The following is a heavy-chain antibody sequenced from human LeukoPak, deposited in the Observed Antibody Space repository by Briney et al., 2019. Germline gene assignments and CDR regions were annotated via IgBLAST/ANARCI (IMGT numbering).Heavy chain of an antibody. CDR1: GGSISSSSYY. D-gene: IGHD3-10*01. Sequence: SETLSLTCTVSGGSISSSSYYWGWIRQPPGKGLEWIGSIYYSGSTYYNPSLKSRVTISVDTSKNQFSLKLSSVTAADTAVYYCARDLTMVRGLLGYGMDVWGQGTTVTVSS. V-gene: IGHV4-39*07. CDR2: IYYSGST. CDR3: ARDLTMVRGLLGYGMDV. J-gene: IGHJ6*02.